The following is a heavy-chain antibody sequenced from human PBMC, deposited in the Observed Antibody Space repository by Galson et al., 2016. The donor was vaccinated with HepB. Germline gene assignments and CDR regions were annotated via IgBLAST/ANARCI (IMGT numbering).Heavy chain of an antibody. J-gene: IGHJ4*02. Sequence: SLRLSCAASGFTFGDYYMTWIRQAPGKGLEWVSHISTSGTNTYYADSVEGRFTISRDNAKNSLYVQMNSLRVEDTALYYCARDPGYITAAPFFDYWGQGTLVTVSS. CDR1: GFTFGDYY. CDR3: ARDPGYITAAPFFDY. CDR2: ISTSGTNT. V-gene: IGHV3-11*01. D-gene: IGHD5-24*01.